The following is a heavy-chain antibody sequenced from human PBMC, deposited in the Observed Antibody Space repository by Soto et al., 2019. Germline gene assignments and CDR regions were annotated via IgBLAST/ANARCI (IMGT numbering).Heavy chain of an antibody. V-gene: IGHV3-66*01. CDR3: AARNIVAPY. CDR1: GSTVSSNY. D-gene: IGHD5-12*01. J-gene: IGHJ4*02. Sequence: EVQLVESGGGLVQPGESLRLSCAASGSTVSSNYMSWVRQAPGKGLEWVSLIYSGGTTDYADSVKGRFTISRDNSKNTLYLQMNSLRAEDTAVYYCAARNIVAPYWGQGTLVTVSS. CDR2: IYSGGTT.